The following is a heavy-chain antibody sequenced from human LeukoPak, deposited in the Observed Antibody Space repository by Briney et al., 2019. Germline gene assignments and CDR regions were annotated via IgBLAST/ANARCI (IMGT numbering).Heavy chain of an antibody. D-gene: IGHD4-17*01. J-gene: IGHJ3*02. CDR2: ISYIGST. V-gene: IGHV4-59*11. Sequence: SETLSLTCAVSADSFSRHYWTWLRQSPRTGLEWIGYISYIGSTNYNPSLKSRVTISIDTSKNQFSLKLRSVTAADTAVYYCARDLVTVTKGFDIWSQGTMVSVSS. CDR1: ADSFSRHY. CDR3: ARDLVTVTKGFDI.